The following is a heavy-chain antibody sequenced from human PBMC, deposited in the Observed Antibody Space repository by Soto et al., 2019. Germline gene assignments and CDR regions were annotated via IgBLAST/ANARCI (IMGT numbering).Heavy chain of an antibody. CDR2: ITSSGDSL. D-gene: IGHD4-17*01. CDR1: GVRFSDHS. J-gene: IGHJ4*02. V-gene: IGHV3-48*02. Sequence: EVQLLESGGGLIHPGGSLRLSCVASGVRFSDHSMNWVRQAPGKGLEWVSYITSSGDSLYYADSVKGRFTVSRDNAKNSLFLQMNSLRDEDTAVYYGARLPKGSRVTSWGQGTLVTVSS. CDR3: ARLPKGSRVTS.